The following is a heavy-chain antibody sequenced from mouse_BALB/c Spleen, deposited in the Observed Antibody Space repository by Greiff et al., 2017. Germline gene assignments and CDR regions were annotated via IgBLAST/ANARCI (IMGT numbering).Heavy chain of an antibody. CDR2: ISSGGSYT. V-gene: IGHV5-6-4*01. Sequence: EVKLMESGGGLVKPGGSLKLSCAASGFTFSSYTMSWVRQTPEKRLEWVATISSGGSYTYYPDSVKGRFTISRDNAKNTLYLQMSSLKSEDTAMYYCTRAPDWYFDVWGAGTTVTVSS. CDR1: GFTFSSYT. J-gene: IGHJ1*01. CDR3: TRAPDWYFDV.